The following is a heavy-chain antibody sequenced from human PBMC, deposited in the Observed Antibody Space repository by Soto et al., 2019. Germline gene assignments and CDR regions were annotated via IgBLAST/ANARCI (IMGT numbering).Heavy chain of an antibody. Sequence: PGGSLRLSCAASEFTFSSYGMHWVRQAPGKGLEWVALILSIGSSEYYADSVKDRFTISRDNSKNTLYLQMNSLRAEDTAIYYCAKDYGSGTYLLDNWGQGTQVTVSS. CDR3: AKDYGSGTYLLDN. D-gene: IGHD3-10*01. J-gene: IGHJ4*02. CDR1: EFTFSSYG. V-gene: IGHV3-30*18. CDR2: ILSIGSSE.